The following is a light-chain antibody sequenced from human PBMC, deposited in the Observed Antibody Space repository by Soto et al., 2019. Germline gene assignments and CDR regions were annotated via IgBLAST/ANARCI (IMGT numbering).Light chain of an antibody. V-gene: IGKV3-20*01. CDR1: QSVSNNY. CDR3: QQYYRTPYT. J-gene: IGKJ2*01. CDR2: GAS. Sequence: EIVLTQSPGTLSLSPGERATLSCRASQSVSNNYLAWYQQKPGQAPRLLIYGASNRATGIPDRFSGSGSGTDFTLTISSLQAEDVAVYYCQQYYRTPYTFGQGTKLEIK.